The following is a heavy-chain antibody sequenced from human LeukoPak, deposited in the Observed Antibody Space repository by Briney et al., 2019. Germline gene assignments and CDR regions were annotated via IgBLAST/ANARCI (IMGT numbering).Heavy chain of an antibody. Sequence: GGSLRLSCAASGFTFSNYSLHWVRQAPGKGLEWVAVISYDGSNKFYADSVRGRFFISRDNSKNTLYLQMNSLRAEDTALYYCARDPRIQLWLRGYFDNWGQGTLVTVSS. CDR3: ARDPRIQLWLRGYFDN. CDR2: ISYDGSNK. CDR1: GFTFSNYS. D-gene: IGHD5-18*01. V-gene: IGHV3-30*04. J-gene: IGHJ4*02.